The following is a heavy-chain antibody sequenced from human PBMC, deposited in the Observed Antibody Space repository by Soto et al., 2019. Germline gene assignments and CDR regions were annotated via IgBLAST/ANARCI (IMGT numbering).Heavy chain of an antibody. J-gene: IGHJ6*02. D-gene: IGHD2-2*01. CDR3: ARDPNIVVVPAATYYYYGRDV. V-gene: IGHV3-7*04. CDR2: IKQDGSEK. Sequence: EVQLVESGGGLVQPGGSLRLSCAASGFTFSTYWMSWVRQAPGKGLAWVANIKQDGSEKYYVDSVKGRFTISRDNAKISRYLQMNSLRAEDTAVYYCARDPNIVVVPAATYYYYGRDVWGQGTTVTVSS. CDR1: GFTFSTYW.